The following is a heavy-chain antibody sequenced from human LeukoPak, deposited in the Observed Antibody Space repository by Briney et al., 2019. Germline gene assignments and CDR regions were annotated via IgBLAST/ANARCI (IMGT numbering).Heavy chain of an antibody. Sequence: SVKVSCKASGGTFISYAISWVRQAPGQGLEWMGGIIPIFGTANYAQKFQGRVTITADESTSTAYMELSSLRSEDTAVYYCASTIGPSRIAAAVGWFDPWGQGTLVTVSS. J-gene: IGHJ5*02. CDR2: IIPIFGTA. D-gene: IGHD6-13*01. CDR3: ASTIGPSRIAAAVGWFDP. CDR1: GGTFISYA. V-gene: IGHV1-69*13.